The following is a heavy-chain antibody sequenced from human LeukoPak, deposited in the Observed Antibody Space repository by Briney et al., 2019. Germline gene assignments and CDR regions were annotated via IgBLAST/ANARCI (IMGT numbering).Heavy chain of an antibody. CDR1: GFNFGSYT. V-gene: IGHV3-21*01. J-gene: IGHJ4*02. CDR3: ARFLTVAVVPQRVDC. CDR2: ISRGSSHI. D-gene: IGHD2/OR15-2a*01. Sequence: GGSLRLSCAASGFNFGSYTMTWVRQAPGKGLEWVSSISRGSSHIYYADSMKGRFIISRENAKKSLYLPTNSRRAEDSAVYYYARFLTVAVVPQRVDCWGQGTLVTVSS.